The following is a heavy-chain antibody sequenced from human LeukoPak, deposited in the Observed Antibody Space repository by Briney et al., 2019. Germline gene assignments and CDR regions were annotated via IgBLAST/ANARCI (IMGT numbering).Heavy chain of an antibody. CDR2: IHTSGSA. CDR1: GGSITSGGYY. V-gene: IGHV4-61*02. Sequence: SQTLSLTCNVSGGSITSGGYYWTWIRQAAGKGLEWLGRIHTSGSANYMPSLKSRVAISLDTSKNQFSLKLRSVTAADTAVYYCVRGRYYYDTSGYVVWLDPWGQGTLVTVSS. D-gene: IGHD3-22*01. J-gene: IGHJ5*02. CDR3: VRGRYYYDTSGYVVWLDP.